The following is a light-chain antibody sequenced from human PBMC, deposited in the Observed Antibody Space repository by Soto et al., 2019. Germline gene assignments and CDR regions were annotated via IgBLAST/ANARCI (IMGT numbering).Light chain of an antibody. Sequence: QSVLTQPRSVSGSPGQSVTISCTGTSSDVGGYKYVSWYQQHPGKAPKLMIYDVSKRPSGVPDRFSGSKSGNTASLTISGLQAEDEADYYCSSYAGRYTWVFGGGTKVTVL. CDR3: SSYAGRYTWV. V-gene: IGLV2-11*01. CDR2: DVS. J-gene: IGLJ3*02. CDR1: SSDVGGYKY.